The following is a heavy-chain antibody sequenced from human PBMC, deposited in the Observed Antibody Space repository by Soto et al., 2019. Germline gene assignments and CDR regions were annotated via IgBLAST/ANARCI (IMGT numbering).Heavy chain of an antibody. CDR1: GGSISDYY. D-gene: IGHD3-10*01. CDR2: IYYTGST. Sequence: PSETLSLTCTVSGGSISDYYWSWIRQPPGKGLEWVGYIYYTGSTTYNPSLKSRLTLSVDTSKNQFSLKLRSVSAADTAVYYCARVRFVVGGGFITNCYGMEVWGRGSRVTVSS. V-gene: IGHV4-59*08. CDR3: ARVRFVVGGGFITNCYGMEV. J-gene: IGHJ6*01.